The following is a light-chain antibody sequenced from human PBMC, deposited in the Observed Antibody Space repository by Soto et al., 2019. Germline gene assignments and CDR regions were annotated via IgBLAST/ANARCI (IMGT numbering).Light chain of an antibody. Sequence: DIQMTQSPSTLSASVGDRVTITCRASQSISYWLAWYQQKPGKAPRLLIYDASSLESGVPSRFSGSGSGTEFTLTISSLQPDDFATYYCQQYNSYSLPFGGGTKVEIK. CDR1: QSISYW. CDR3: QQYNSYSLP. J-gene: IGKJ4*02. V-gene: IGKV1-5*01. CDR2: DAS.